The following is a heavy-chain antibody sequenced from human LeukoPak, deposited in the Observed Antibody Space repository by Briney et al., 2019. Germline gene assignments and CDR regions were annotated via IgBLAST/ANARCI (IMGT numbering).Heavy chain of an antibody. J-gene: IGHJ4*02. CDR3: ARHEGSYGSGSDYADS. Sequence: TGESLKISCKGSGYIFTRYWIAWVRQMPGKGLELMGIIYPGDSDTRYSPSFQGQVTISADKSTSTAYLQWTSLKASDTALYYCARHEGSYGSGSDYADSWGQGTLVTVSS. CDR1: GYIFTRYW. D-gene: IGHD3-10*01. V-gene: IGHV5-51*01. CDR2: IYPGDSDT.